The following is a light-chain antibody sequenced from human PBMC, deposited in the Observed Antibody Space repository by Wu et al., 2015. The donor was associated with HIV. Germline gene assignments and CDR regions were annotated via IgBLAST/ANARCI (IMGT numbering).Light chain of an antibody. V-gene: IGKV3-20*01. CDR2: GAS. J-gene: IGKJ3*01. Sequence: EIVMTQSPVTLSLSPGDRATLSCRASQPVSYNFVGWYQQKPGQAPRLLIYGASSRATGIPDRFSGSGSGTDFTLTISRLEPEDFAVYYCQQYGSSPFTFGPGTK. CDR1: QPVSYNF. CDR3: QQYGSSPFT.